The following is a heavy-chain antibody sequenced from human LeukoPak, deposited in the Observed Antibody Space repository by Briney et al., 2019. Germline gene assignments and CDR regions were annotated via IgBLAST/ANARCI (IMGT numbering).Heavy chain of an antibody. CDR3: ARDHPAVSINTYA. J-gene: IGHJ4*02. CDR2: IFSHGET. D-gene: IGHD2-8*01. Sequence: PGGSLRLSCAASGFTVGNNYMNWVRQAPGKGLEWVSLIFSHGETSYADSVKGRFTIYRDNSKNTLYLQMNGLRVEDTAVYYCARDHPAVSINTYAWGQGTLVTVSS. CDR1: GFTVGNNY. V-gene: IGHV3-53*01.